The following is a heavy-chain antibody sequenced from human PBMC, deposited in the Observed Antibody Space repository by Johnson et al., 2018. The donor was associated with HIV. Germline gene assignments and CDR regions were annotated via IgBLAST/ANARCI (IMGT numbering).Heavy chain of an antibody. D-gene: IGHD3-16*01. Sequence: QVQLVESGGGFVKPGGSLRLSCAASGFTFSDYYMSWIRQPPGKGLEWVSYISSSASTIYYADSVRGRFAISRDNVKNSLYLQMNSLRLEDAAVYYCAKRLTYANSLDAFDIWGQGTMVTVSS. J-gene: IGHJ3*02. V-gene: IGHV3-11*04. CDR3: AKRLTYANSLDAFDI. CDR2: ISSSASTI. CDR1: GFTFSDYY.